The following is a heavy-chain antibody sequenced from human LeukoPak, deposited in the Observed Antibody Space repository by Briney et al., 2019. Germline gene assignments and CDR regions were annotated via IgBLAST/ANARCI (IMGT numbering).Heavy chain of an antibody. CDR2: ISTSSGYI. CDR1: RFNFNSFV. Sequence: GGSLRLSCAASRFNFNSFVMGWVRQPPGKGLEWVSSISTSSGYIFYADSLKGRVTISRDNAKNSLYLQMNSLRAEDTAVYYCVRGKKPGWDMSYFDYWGQGILVTVS. V-gene: IGHV3-21*06. D-gene: IGHD1-14*01. J-gene: IGHJ4*02. CDR3: VRGKKPGWDMSYFDY.